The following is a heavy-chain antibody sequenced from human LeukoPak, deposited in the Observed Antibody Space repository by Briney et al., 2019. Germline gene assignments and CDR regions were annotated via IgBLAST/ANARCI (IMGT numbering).Heavy chain of an antibody. D-gene: IGHD6-13*01. CDR3: ARDVSSNWYSFNI. CDR2: INWDGGNT. V-gene: IGHV3-20*04. CDR1: GFSFDDYG. J-gene: IGHJ4*02. Sequence: GGSLRLSCKDSGFSFDDYGTSWVRQVPGKGLELVCGINWDGGNTHCADSVKGRFSVSRDDAENSLFLQMSSLRAEDTALYYCARDVSSNWYSFNIWGQGTQVTVTS.